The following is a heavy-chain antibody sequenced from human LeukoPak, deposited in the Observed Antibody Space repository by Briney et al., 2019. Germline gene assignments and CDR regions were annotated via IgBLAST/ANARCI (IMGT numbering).Heavy chain of an antibody. Sequence: SETLSLTCTVSGGSISSYYWSGIRQPPGKVLEWIGYIYYSGSTNYNPTLKSRVTISVDTSKNQFSLKLSSVTAADTAVYYCARHSAGGNYYYYAMDVWGQGTTVTVSS. CDR1: GGSISSYY. CDR2: IYYSGST. V-gene: IGHV4-59*08. CDR3: ARHSAGGNYYYYAMDV. J-gene: IGHJ6*02. D-gene: IGHD2-15*01.